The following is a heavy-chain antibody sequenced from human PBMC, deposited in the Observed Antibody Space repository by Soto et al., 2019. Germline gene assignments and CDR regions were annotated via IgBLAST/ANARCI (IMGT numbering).Heavy chain of an antibody. CDR2: IFYSGST. CDR3: ARVGSSGWSPDY. V-gene: IGHV4-59*11. D-gene: IGHD6-19*01. J-gene: IGHJ4*02. Sequence: SETLSLTCGVSGGSISGHYWTWIRQSPGKGLEWIGYIFYSGSTNYNPSLKSRVTISVDTSKNQFSLKMSSVTAADTAVYYCARVGSSGWSPDYWGRGTLVTVSS. CDR1: GGSISGHY.